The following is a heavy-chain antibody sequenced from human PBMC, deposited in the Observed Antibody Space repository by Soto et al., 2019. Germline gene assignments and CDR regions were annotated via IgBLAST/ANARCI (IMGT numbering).Heavy chain of an antibody. CDR2: TNPNSGNT. Sequence: GSGKVYFKTAGYTITSYDMNFGRKATGLGLEWTPPTNPNSGNTGYAQKFQGRVTMTRNASRSTAYMELSSLKSEDTAVYYCARGLVPDYDFWSGYGDYRNYYGMDVWGQGTKVTVSS. CDR1: GYTITSYD. D-gene: IGHD3-3*01. CDR3: ARGLVPDYDFWSGYGDYRNYYGMDV. J-gene: IGHJ6*01. V-gene: IGHV1-8*01.